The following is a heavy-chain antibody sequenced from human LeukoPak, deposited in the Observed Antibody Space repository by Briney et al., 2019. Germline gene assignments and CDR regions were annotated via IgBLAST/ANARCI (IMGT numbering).Heavy chain of an antibody. D-gene: IGHD4-11*01. Sequence: GGSLRLSCVASGFTFSDYYMTWIRQAPGKGLEWVSYISRGGDKLYYADSVKGRFSISRDNAKNSLYLQMNSLRAEDTAVYYCARDPPLQYYYYYGMDVWGQGTTVTVSS. V-gene: IGHV3-11*04. CDR3: ARDPPLQYYYYYGMDV. CDR2: ISRGGDKL. J-gene: IGHJ6*02. CDR1: GFTFSDYY.